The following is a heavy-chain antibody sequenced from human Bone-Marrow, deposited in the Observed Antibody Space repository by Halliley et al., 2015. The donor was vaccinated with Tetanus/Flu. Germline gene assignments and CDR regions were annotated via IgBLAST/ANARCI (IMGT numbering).Heavy chain of an antibody. J-gene: IGHJ4*02. CDR3: ATGDCVWVSCHYFDF. CDR2: IKRKIDGGTT. Sequence: SLRLSCAASGFTFTNVWMTWVRQAPGKGLELFGRIKRKIDGGTTDYAAPVKGRFIISRDDSTNTLYLQMNSLRTEDTAVYYCATGDCVWVSCHYFDFWGQGTVVTVSS. D-gene: IGHD2-15*01. CDR1: GFTFTNVW. V-gene: IGHV3-15*01.